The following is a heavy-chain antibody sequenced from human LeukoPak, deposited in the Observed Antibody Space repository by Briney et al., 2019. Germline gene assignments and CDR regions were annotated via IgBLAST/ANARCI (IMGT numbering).Heavy chain of an antibody. CDR1: GYTFSDYY. CDR2: INPNTGAT. Sequence: ASVKVSCKASGYTFSDYYIHWVRQAPGQGLEWMGWINPNTGATNYAQKFQGRVTMTRDTPISTTYMDLSRLRSDDTAVYYCARDYHSSGWYLTDSWGQGTLVTVSS. D-gene: IGHD6-19*01. V-gene: IGHV1-2*02. J-gene: IGHJ4*02. CDR3: ARDYHSSGWYLTDS.